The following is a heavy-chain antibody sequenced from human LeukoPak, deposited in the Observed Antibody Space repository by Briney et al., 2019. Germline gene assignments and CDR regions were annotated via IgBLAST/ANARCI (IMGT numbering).Heavy chain of an antibody. V-gene: IGHV5-51*01. Sequence: GESLKISCEGPGYIFSTYWIAWVRQTPGKGLEWMGMVYPEDSDTKYSPSFQGQVTISADKSINTAYLQWSSLKASDTAMYYCARHVGGYEDYWGQGTLVTVSS. CDR1: GYIFSTYW. J-gene: IGHJ4*02. CDR3: ARHVGGYEDY. CDR2: VYPEDSDT. D-gene: IGHD5-12*01.